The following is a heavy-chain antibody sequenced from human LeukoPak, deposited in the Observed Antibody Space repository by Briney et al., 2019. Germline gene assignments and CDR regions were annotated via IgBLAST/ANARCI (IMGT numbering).Heavy chain of an antibody. D-gene: IGHD5-18*01. CDR3: AGDSYGIDY. J-gene: IGHJ4*02. CDR2: LYDGGST. Sequence: PETLSLTCTVSGGSINSYYWSWVRQPPGKGLEWIGYLYDGGSTHYNPSLKSRVAISVDTSKNQFSLNLSTVTAADTAVYYCAGDSYGIDYWGQGTLVTVSS. CDR1: GGSINSYY. V-gene: IGHV4-59*08.